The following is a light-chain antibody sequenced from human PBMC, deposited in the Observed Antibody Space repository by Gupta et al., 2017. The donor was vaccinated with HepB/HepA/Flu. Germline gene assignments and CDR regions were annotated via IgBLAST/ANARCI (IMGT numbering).Light chain of an antibody. V-gene: IGKV1-12*01. CDR1: EDIRNS. CDR2: TIS. J-gene: IGKJ1*01. CDR3: QQANNFPWT. Sequence: DVQMTQSPSSVSASVRDRVTITCRASEDIRNSLAWYQQKPGKAPKLLIETISSLQSGVPSRFSGSGSGTDFTLTITNLQPEDFAIYYCQQANNFPWTFGLGTKVEIK.